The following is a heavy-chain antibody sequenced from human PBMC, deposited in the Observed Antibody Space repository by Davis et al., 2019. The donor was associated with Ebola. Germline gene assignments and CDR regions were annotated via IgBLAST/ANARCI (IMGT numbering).Heavy chain of an antibody. CDR3: ADSSSGYSYLR. V-gene: IGHV4-59*04. J-gene: IGHJ4*02. CDR1: GFPFSLYW. CDR2: IFYSGST. Sequence: MPGGSLRLSCAASGFPFSLYWMNWIRQPPGKWLEWIGTIFYSGSTHYNPSLNSRVTMSVDTSKNQFSLKLTSVTAADTAVYYCADSSSGYSYLRWGQGTLVTVSS. D-gene: IGHD3-22*01.